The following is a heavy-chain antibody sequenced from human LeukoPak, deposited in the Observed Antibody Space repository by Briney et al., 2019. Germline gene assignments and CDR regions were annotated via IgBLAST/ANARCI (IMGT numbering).Heavy chain of an antibody. CDR3: ARAGIAPRGWNDADY. CDR2: ISGSGGST. J-gene: IGHJ4*02. Sequence: PGGSLRLSCAASGFTFSSYAMSWVRQAPGKGLEWVSAISGSGGSTYYADSVKGRFTISRDNADNSLYLQMNSLRVEDTAVYYCARAGIAPRGWNDADYWGQGTLVTVSS. CDR1: GFTFSSYA. D-gene: IGHD1-1*01. V-gene: IGHV3-23*01.